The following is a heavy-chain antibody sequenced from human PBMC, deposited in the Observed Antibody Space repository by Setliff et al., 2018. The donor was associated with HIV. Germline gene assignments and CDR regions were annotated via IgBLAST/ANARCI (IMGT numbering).Heavy chain of an antibody. CDR2: IN. CDR3: ARRIDNSGSLPDKNWFDT. J-gene: IGHJ5*02. Sequence: SETLSLTCTASGDSMNGYYWTWIRQPAGKALEWIGRINNFKPSLRSRVSMSIDTSKNQFSLKLSSVTAADTAVYYCARRIDNSGSLPDKNWFDTWGQGSLVTVSS. V-gene: IGHV4-4*07. D-gene: IGHD3-10*01. CDR1: GDSMNGYY.